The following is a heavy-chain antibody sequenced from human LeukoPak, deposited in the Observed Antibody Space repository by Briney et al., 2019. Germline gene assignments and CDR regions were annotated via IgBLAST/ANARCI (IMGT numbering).Heavy chain of an antibody. Sequence: GGSLRLSCAASGFTFSSYGMHWVRQAPGKGLEWVAFIRYDGGNKYYADSVKGRFTISRDNSKNTLYLQMNSLRAEDTAVYYCAKDPTGYYYDSSDYYGGYWGQGTLVTVSS. CDR2: IRYDGGNK. D-gene: IGHD3-22*01. J-gene: IGHJ4*02. CDR1: GFTFSSYG. V-gene: IGHV3-30*02. CDR3: AKDPTGYYYDSSDYYGGY.